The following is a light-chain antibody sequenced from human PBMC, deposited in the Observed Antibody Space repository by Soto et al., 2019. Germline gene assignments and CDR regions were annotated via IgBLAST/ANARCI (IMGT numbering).Light chain of an antibody. Sequence: QSVLAQPASVSGSPGQSVTISCTGTSXDFGSYKFVSWYQHHPGTVPKVIIYETSKRPSGVSDRFSGSKSGNTASLTISGLQAEDEADYYCFSFTSTNTHVFGSGTKVTVL. CDR3: FSFTSTNTHV. V-gene: IGLV2-23*01. CDR2: ETS. J-gene: IGLJ1*01. CDR1: SXDFGSYKF.